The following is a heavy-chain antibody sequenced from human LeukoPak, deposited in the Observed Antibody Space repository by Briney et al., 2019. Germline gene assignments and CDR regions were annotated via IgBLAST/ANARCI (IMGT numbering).Heavy chain of an antibody. Sequence: GGSLRLSCAASGFTFSSYEMNWVRQAPGKGLEWVSYINTSGRTKYYADSVKGRFTISRDNARNLLSLQMNSLRAEDTAVYYCARGDPIYDFWSGGDYWGQGSLVTVSS. CDR1: GFTFSSYE. D-gene: IGHD3-3*01. CDR3: ARGDPIYDFWSGGDY. CDR2: INTSGRTK. J-gene: IGHJ4*02. V-gene: IGHV3-48*03.